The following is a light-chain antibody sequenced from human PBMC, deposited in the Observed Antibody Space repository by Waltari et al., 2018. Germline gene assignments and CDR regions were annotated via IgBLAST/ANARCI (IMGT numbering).Light chain of an antibody. CDR2: GTF. CDR1: QSVSPK. V-gene: IGKV3-15*01. J-gene: IGKJ4*01. Sequence: IVMTQSPATLSVSPGETVSLSCRAGQSVSPKLAWYQQKPGQAPRLLIYGTFVRATGIPGRFSGSESGKEFTLTISSLQSEDFALYYCQQYHDSPRTFGGGTKVEI. CDR3: QQYHDSPRT.